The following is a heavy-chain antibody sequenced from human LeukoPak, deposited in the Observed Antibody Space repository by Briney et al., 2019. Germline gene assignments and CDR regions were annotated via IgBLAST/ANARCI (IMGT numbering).Heavy chain of an antibody. J-gene: IGHJ3*02. D-gene: IGHD3-22*01. CDR1: GFTFISYG. V-gene: IGHV3-30*02. Sequence: QPGGSLRLSCAASGFTFISYGMHWVRQAPGKGLEWVAFIRYDGSNKYYADSVKGRFTISRDNSKNTLYLQMNSLRAEDSAVYYCADSSGTGGDAFDIWGQGTMVTVSS. CDR3: ADSSGTGGDAFDI. CDR2: IRYDGSNK.